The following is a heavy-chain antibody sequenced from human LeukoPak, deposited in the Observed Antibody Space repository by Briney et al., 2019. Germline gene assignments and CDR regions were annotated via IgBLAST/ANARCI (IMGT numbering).Heavy chain of an antibody. V-gene: IGHV3-23*01. J-gene: IGHJ4*02. CDR2: ISSGGDST. Sequence: PGGSLRLSCAASGFTFSNYAMSWVRQAPGKGLEWVSAISSGGDSTYYTDSVKGRFIISRDNSKNTLSLQMNGLRAEDTAVYYCARGGVWTTVTTNWGQGTLVTVSS. D-gene: IGHD4-17*01. CDR1: GFTFSNYA. CDR3: ARGGVWTTVTTN.